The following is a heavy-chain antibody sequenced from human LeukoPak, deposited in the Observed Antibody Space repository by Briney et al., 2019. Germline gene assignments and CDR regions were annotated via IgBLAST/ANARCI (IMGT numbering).Heavy chain of an antibody. CDR2: IWYDGSNK. J-gene: IGHJ3*02. V-gene: IGHV3-33*01. CDR3: ARGAYGSGTYYDFDI. CDR1: GFTFGDYA. Sequence: GGSLRLSCTGSGFTFGDYAMSWVRQAPGKGLEWVAVIWYDGSNKYYVDSVKGRFTISRDNSKNTLYLQMNSLRAEDTAVYYCARGAYGSGTYYDFDIWGQGTMVTVSS. D-gene: IGHD3-10*01.